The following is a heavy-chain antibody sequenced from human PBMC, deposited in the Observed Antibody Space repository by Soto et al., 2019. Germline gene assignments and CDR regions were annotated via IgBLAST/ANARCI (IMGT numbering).Heavy chain of an antibody. J-gene: IGHJ4*02. CDR2: IYWDDDK. Sequence: QITLKESGPTLVKPTETLTLTCTFSGFSLSTSGVGVGWIRQPPGKALEWLALIYWDDDKRYSPSLKSRLTITKDTSKNQVVLTMTNMDPVDTATCYCAHRSLEMATTLGDYWGQGTLVTVSS. D-gene: IGHD5-12*01. V-gene: IGHV2-5*02. CDR3: AHRSLEMATTLGDY. CDR1: GFSLSTSGVG.